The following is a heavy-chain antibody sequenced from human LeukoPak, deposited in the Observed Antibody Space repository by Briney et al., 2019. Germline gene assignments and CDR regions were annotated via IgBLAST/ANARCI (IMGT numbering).Heavy chain of an antibody. CDR3: ARCPPNGGWSYYYYYYMDV. V-gene: IGHV4-4*07. CDR2: IYTSGST. D-gene: IGHD2-8*01. Sequence: SETLSLTCTVSGGSISSYYWSWIRQPAGKGLEWIGRIYTSGSTNYNPSLKSRVTMSVDTSKNQFSLKLSSVTAADTAVYYCARCPPNGGWSYYYYYYMDVWDKGTTVTVSS. J-gene: IGHJ6*03. CDR1: GGSISSYY.